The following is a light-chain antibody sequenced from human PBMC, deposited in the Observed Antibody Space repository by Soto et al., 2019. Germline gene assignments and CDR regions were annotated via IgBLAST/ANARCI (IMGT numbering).Light chain of an antibody. J-gene: IGKJ2*01. CDR3: QKSSSIPYT. Sequence: DIQMTQSPSSLSASVGDRVTITCRASQTISAYLNWYQQIPGKAPKLLIYGASNLQNGVPSRFSGKGSGTDFTLNISSLQPEDFATYYCQKSSSIPYTFGQGTKLEIK. CDR1: QTISAY. V-gene: IGKV1-39*01. CDR2: GAS.